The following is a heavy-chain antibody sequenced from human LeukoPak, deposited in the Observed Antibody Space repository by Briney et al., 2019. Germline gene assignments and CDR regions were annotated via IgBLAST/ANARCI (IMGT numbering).Heavy chain of an antibody. CDR1: GYTFTNYD. Sequence: AASVKVSCKASGYTFTNYDINWVRQATGQGLEWMGGVNPHSGHTDYAQKFQGRVTMTRDSSISTAYMDLSSLTSEDTAVYYCARGELSSNSFDYWGQGTLVTVSS. CDR3: ARGELSSNSFDY. D-gene: IGHD3-16*02. CDR2: VNPHSGHT. V-gene: IGHV1-8*01. J-gene: IGHJ4*02.